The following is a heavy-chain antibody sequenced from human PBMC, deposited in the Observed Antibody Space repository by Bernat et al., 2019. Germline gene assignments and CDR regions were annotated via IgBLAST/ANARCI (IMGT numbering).Heavy chain of an antibody. J-gene: IGHJ5*02. CDR2: IYYSGST. CDR1: GGSISSGGYY. CDR3: ARGGYDILTGYNWFDP. D-gene: IGHD3-9*01. Sequence: QVQLQESGPGLVKPSQTLSLTCTVSGGSISSGGYYWSWIRQHPGKGLEWIGYIYYSGSTYYNPSLKSRVTISVDTSKNQFSLKLSSVTAADTAVYYCARGGYDILTGYNWFDPWAQGTLVTVSS. V-gene: IGHV4-31*03.